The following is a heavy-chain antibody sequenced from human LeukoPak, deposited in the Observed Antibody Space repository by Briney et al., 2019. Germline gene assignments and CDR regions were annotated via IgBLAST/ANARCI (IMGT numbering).Heavy chain of an antibody. CDR3: ARVKRQLVDY. CDR1: GFTVSSNY. D-gene: IGHD6-13*01. V-gene: IGHV3-66*01. CDR2: IYSGGST. J-gene: IGHJ4*02. Sequence: GGSLRLSCAASGFTVSSNYMSWVRQAPVKGLEWVSVIYSGGSTYYADSVKGRFTISRDNSKNTLYLQMNSLRAEDTAVYYCARVKRQLVDYWGQGTLVTVSS.